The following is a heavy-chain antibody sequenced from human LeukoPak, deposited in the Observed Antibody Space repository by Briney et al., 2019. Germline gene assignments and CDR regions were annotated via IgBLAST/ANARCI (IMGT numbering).Heavy chain of an antibody. CDR1: GFTFSSYG. J-gene: IGHJ4*02. CDR2: IWYDGSNK. D-gene: IGHD3-9*01. CDR3: ARWDDLFLIDF. Sequence: GGSLRLSCAASGFTFSSYGMHWARQAPGKGLEWVAVIWYDGSNKYYADSVKGRFTVSRDNAKNSLDLQMNSLRAEDTAVYYCARWDDLFLIDFWGQGTLVTVSS. V-gene: IGHV3-33*01.